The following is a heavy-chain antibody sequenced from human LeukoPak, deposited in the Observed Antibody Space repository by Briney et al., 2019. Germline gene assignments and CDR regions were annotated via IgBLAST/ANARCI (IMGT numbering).Heavy chain of an antibody. V-gene: IGHV5-51*01. D-gene: IGHD3-10*01. CDR3: ARQRFTMRAYAGNWFDP. J-gene: IGHJ5*02. Sequence: GESLKISCKISGYILTRNWIGWVRQMPGKGLEWMGIIYPGDSDTRYSPSFQGRVTISADKSISTAYLQWSSLKASDTAMYYCARQRFTMRAYAGNWFDPWGQGTLVTVSS. CDR1: GYILTRNW. CDR2: IYPGDSDT.